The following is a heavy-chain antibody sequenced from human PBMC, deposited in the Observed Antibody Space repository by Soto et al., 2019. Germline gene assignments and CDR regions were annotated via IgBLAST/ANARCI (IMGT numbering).Heavy chain of an antibody. CDR1: GFTFSSYS. CDR3: ARALITIFGVVITPLDYYGMDV. Sequence: PGGSLRLSCAASGFTFSSYSMNWVRQAPGKGLEWVSSISSSSSYIYYADSVKGRFTISRDNAKNSLYLQMNSLRAEDTAVYYCARALITIFGVVITPLDYYGMDVWGQGTMVTVSS. CDR2: ISSSSSYI. V-gene: IGHV3-21*01. D-gene: IGHD3-3*01. J-gene: IGHJ6*02.